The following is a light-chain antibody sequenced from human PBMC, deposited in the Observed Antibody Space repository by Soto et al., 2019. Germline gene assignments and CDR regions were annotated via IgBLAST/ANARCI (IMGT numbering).Light chain of an antibody. J-gene: IGLJ2*01. V-gene: IGLV4-69*01. CDR3: QTWGTAFRV. CDR1: SGHSTYA. Sequence: QPVLTQSPSASASLGASVKLTCTLSSGHSTYAIAWHQQQPEKGPRYLMKVNNDGSHSKGDGIPDRFSGSSSGAERYLTISSLQSEDEADYYCQTWGTAFRVFGGGTKLTVL. CDR2: VNNDGSH.